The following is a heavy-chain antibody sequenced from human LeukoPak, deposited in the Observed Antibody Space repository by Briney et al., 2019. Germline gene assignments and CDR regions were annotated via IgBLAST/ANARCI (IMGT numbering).Heavy chain of an antibody. CDR2: ISSSGSTI. D-gene: IGHD4-17*01. J-gene: IGHJ4*02. CDR1: GFTFSSYE. Sequence: GGSLRLSCAASGFTFSSYEMNWVRRAPGKGLEWVSYISSSGSTIYYADSVKGRFTISRDNAKNSLYLQMNSLRAEDTAVYYCARVLPYGDYDYYFDYWGQGTLVTVSS. CDR3: ARVLPYGDYDYYFDY. V-gene: IGHV3-48*03.